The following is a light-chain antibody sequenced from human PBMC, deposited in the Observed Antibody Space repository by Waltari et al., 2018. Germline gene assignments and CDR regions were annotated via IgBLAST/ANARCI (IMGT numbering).Light chain of an antibody. CDR1: QSLVYSDRNTY. J-gene: IGKJ5*01. Sequence: DVVMTQSPLSLPVTPGQPASIPCRASQSLVYSDRNTYLNWFQQRPGQSPRPLIYEVCHRDSGVPDRFSGSGSGTDFTLKISRVEAEDVGVYYCMQGTHWPPITFGQGTRLEIK. V-gene: IGKV2-30*01. CDR3: MQGTHWPPIT. CDR2: EVC.